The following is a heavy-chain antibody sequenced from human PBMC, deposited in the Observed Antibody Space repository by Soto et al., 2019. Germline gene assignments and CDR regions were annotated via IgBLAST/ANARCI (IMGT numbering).Heavy chain of an antibody. CDR1: GFTFSSYG. Sequence: PGGSLRPSCAASGFTFSSYGMHWARQAPGKGLEWVAVISYDGRNEYYADSVKGRVTMTTDTSTSTAYMELRSLRSDDTAVYYCATSIPGYSSSWYWGPRMLDGRDVWGQGTTVTVSS. V-gene: IGHV3-30*03. CDR2: ISYDGRNE. D-gene: IGHD6-13*01. CDR3: ATSIPGYSSSWYWGPRMLDGRDV. J-gene: IGHJ6*02.